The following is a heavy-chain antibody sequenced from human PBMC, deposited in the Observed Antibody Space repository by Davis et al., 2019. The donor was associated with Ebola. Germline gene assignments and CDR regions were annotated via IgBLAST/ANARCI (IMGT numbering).Heavy chain of an antibody. CDR1: GGSFSSYA. CDR3: ERGRYISSPAL. CDR2: IIPLLGVA. D-gene: IGHD2-2*01. J-gene: IGHJ4*02. V-gene: IGHV1-69*04. Sequence: SVQVSCNASGGSFSSYAVSWVRPAPWLGLECMGRIIPLLGVANYAPKFQGRITLTADTSTSTAYLELSGLKFDDTAVYYCERGRYISSPALWGQGTLVTVSS.